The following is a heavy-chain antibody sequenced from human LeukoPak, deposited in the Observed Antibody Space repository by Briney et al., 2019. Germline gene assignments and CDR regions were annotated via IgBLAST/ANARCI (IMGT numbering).Heavy chain of an antibody. D-gene: IGHD3-16*01. CDR3: ARGSWAFRGMYYYMDV. V-gene: IGHV4-4*07. CDR2: IYTSGST. J-gene: IGHJ6*03. Sequence: KASETLSLTCTVSGGSISSYYWSWIRQPAGKGLEWIGRIYTSGSTNYNPSLKSRVTMSVDTSKSQFSLKLSSVTAADTAVYYCARGSWAFRGMYYYMDVWGKGTTVTVSS. CDR1: GGSISSYY.